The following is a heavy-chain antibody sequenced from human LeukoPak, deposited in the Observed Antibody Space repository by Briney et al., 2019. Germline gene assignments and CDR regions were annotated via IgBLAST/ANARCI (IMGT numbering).Heavy chain of an antibody. D-gene: IGHD3-10*01. CDR3: ARASGSWSPPDH. Sequence: PSETLSLTCTVSGGFISSSTYHWGWIRQPPGKELEWIGSIYYSGSTYYNSSLESRVTISIDTSKNQFSLKLNSVTAADTAVYYCARASGSWSPPDHWGQGTLVTVS. J-gene: IGHJ4*02. CDR1: GGFISSSTYH. V-gene: IGHV4-39*07. CDR2: IYYSGST.